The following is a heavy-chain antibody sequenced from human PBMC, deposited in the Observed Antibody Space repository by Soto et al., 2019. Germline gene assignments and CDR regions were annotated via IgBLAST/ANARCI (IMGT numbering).Heavy chain of an antibody. CDR2: ISAYNGNT. D-gene: IGHD3-3*01. CDR1: GYTFTSYG. CDR3: ARTITRLRFLEWLLFRGYFDY. V-gene: IGHV1-18*01. J-gene: IGHJ4*02. Sequence: ASVKVSCKASGYTFTSYGISWVRQAPGQGLEWMGWISAYNGNTNYAQKLQGRVTMTTDTFTSTAYMELRSLRSDDTAVYYCARTITRLRFLEWLLFRGYFDYWGQGTLVTVSS.